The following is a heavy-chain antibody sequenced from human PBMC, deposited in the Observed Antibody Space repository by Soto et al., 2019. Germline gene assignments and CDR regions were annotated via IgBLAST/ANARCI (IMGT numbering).Heavy chain of an antibody. CDR1: GYTFTSYY. V-gene: IGHV1-46*01. CDR2: INPSGGST. Sequence: GASVKVSCKASGYTFTSYYMHWVRQAPGQGLEWMGIINPSGGSTSYAQKFQGRVTMTRDTSTSTVYMELSSLRSEDTAVYYCARDPKKSGSYRPYYHYVMDFWGQGSTVIVSS. D-gene: IGHD1-26*01. CDR3: ARDPKKSGSYRPYYHYVMDF. J-gene: IGHJ6*02.